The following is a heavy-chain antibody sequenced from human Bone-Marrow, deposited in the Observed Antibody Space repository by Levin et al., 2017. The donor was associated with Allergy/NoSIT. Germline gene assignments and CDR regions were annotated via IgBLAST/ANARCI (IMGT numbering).Heavy chain of an antibody. CDR2: SYTSGNI. V-gene: IGHV4-61*09. J-gene: IGHJ6*03. Sequence: SQTLSLTCTVSGVSITSGSYYWSWIRQPAGKGLEWIGHSYTSGNITYNPSLKSRVTISLDTSKNQFSLKLRSVAAADTAVYYCARVLQYSYYYTDVWGKGTMVTVSS. CDR1: GVSITSGSYY. D-gene: IGHD2-21*01. CDR3: ARVLQYSYYYTDV.